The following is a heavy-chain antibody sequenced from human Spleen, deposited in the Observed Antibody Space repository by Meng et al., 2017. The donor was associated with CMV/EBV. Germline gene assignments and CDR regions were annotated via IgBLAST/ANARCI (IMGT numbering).Heavy chain of an antibody. CDR3: ARDPSDPHGYYYYGMDV. J-gene: IGHJ6*02. CDR2: IYYSGST. V-gene: IGHV4-59*01. CDR1: GGSISSYY. Sequence: SETLSLTCTASGGSISSYYWSWIRQPPGKGLEWIGYIYYSGSTNYNPSLKRRVTISVDTSKNQFSLKLSSVTAADTAVYYCARDPSDPHGYYYYGMDVWGQGTTVTVSS.